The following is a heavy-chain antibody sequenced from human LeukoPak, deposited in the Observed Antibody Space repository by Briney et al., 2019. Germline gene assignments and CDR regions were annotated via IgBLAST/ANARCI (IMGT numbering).Heavy chain of an antibody. CDR1: GGSMNSYY. J-gene: IGHJ4*02. V-gene: IGHV4-59*08. CDR2: IYYSGST. D-gene: IGHD3-9*01. Sequence: SETLSLTCSVSGGSMNSYYWSWIRQSPGKGLEWIGYIYYSGSTNYNPSLKSRVTISVDTSKNQFSLKLSSVTAADTAVYYCARHVWLQPFDYWGQGTLVTVSS. CDR3: ARHVWLQPFDY.